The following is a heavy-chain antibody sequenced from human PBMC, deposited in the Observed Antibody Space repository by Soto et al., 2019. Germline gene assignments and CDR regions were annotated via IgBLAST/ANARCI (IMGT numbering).Heavy chain of an antibody. CDR2: IKQDGSEK. V-gene: IGHV3-7*03. D-gene: IGHD1-26*01. Sequence: GGSLRLSCAASGFTFSSCWMSWVRQAPGKGLEWVANIKQDGSEKYYVDSVKGRFTISRDNAKNSLYLQMNSLRAEDTAVYYCARAPLVGATQFDYWGQGTLVTVSS. CDR3: ARAPLVGATQFDY. J-gene: IGHJ4*02. CDR1: GFTFSSCW.